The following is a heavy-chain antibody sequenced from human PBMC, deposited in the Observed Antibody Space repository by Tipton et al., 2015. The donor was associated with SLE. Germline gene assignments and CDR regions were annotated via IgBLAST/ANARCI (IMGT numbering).Heavy chain of an antibody. CDR3: PIPTVGATGGFDS. V-gene: IGHV4-61*05. CDR1: GGSYRSSSFY. Sequence: TLSLTCSVSGGSYRSSSFYWGWIRQPPGKGLEWIGEDFRGGSTNYSPSLESRVTITVDMYKNQFTLKLTSVTAADKAVYYCPIPTVGATGGFDSWGHGTLVIVSS. CDR2: DFRGGST. D-gene: IGHD1-26*01. J-gene: IGHJ4*01.